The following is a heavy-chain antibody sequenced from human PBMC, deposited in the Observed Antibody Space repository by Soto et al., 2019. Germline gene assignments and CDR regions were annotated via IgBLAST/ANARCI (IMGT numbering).Heavy chain of an antibody. V-gene: IGHV1-24*01. Sequence: ASVNVSCKLSGYTLTELSIHWVRQAPGKGLEWMGGFDPEDGETIYAQKFQGRVTMTEDTSTDTAYMELSSLRSEDTAVYYCATSSDYGGNSPGFDYWGQGTLVTVSS. CDR2: FDPEDGET. CDR1: GYTLTELS. D-gene: IGHD4-17*01. CDR3: ATSSDYGGNSPGFDY. J-gene: IGHJ4*02.